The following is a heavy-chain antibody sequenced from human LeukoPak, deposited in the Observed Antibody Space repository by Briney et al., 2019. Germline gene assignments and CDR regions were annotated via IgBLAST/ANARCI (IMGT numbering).Heavy chain of an antibody. CDR1: GFTFSSYA. Sequence: PGGSLRLSCAASGFTFSSYALSWVRQAPGKGLEWVSAISGSGGSTYYADSVKGRFTISRDNSKNTLYLQMNSLRAEDTAVYYCAKTPYSYGRFDYWGQGTLVTVSS. D-gene: IGHD5-18*01. J-gene: IGHJ4*02. CDR2: ISGSGGST. CDR3: AKTPYSYGRFDY. V-gene: IGHV3-23*01.